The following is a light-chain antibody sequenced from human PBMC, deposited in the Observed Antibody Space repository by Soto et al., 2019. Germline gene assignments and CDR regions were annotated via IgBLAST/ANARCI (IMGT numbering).Light chain of an antibody. Sequence: EIVLTQSPATLSLSPGDRATLSCRASQSVSSYLAWYQQKPGQAPRLLIYDASNRATGIPARFSGSGSGTDFTLNISSLEPEDFAVYYCQQRRNWPPIFTFGPGTKVDIK. V-gene: IGKV3-11*01. J-gene: IGKJ3*01. CDR3: QQRRNWPPIFT. CDR2: DAS. CDR1: QSVSSY.